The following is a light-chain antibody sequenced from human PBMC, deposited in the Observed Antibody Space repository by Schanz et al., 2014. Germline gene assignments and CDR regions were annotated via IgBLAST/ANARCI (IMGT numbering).Light chain of an antibody. Sequence: HSVLTQPPSVSGAPGQRVTISCTGSSSNIGAGYVLHWYQQLPGTAPKLLIYGNSNRPSGVPDRFSGSRSGTSASLAITGLQAEDEGDYYCQCYDSSLSGWRVFGGGTKLTVL. CDR1: SSNIGAGYV. CDR2: GNS. CDR3: QCYDSSLSGWRV. J-gene: IGLJ3*02. V-gene: IGLV1-40*01.